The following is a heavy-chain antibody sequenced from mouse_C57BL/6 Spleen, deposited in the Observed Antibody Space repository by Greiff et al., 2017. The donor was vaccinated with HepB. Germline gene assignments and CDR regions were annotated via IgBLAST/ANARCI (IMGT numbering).Heavy chain of an antibody. CDR2: IDPENGDT. J-gene: IGHJ2*01. D-gene: IGHD2-5*01. CDR3: TTDSNYVDY. V-gene: IGHV14-4*01. CDR1: GFNIKDDY. Sequence: EVKLMESGAELVRPGASVKLSCTASGFNIKDDYMHWVKQRPEQGLEWIGWIDPENGDTEYASKFQGKATITADTSSNTAYLQLSSLTSEDTAVYYCTTDSNYVDYWGQGTTLTVSS.